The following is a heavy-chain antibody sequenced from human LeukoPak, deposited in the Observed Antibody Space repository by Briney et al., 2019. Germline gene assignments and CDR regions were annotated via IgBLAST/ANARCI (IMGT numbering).Heavy chain of an antibody. CDR2: IHISGST. J-gene: IGHJ6*04. D-gene: IGHD2-2*02. CDR3: VRDEYRDV. CDR1: GGSINKDY. V-gene: IGHV4-4*07. Sequence: SETLSLTFTVSGGSINKDYWSWIRQPAGKGLEWIGRIHISGSTHHNPSLKSRVTMSIDASKNQFSLKLSSVTAADTAVYYCVRDEYRDVWGKGTTVTVSS.